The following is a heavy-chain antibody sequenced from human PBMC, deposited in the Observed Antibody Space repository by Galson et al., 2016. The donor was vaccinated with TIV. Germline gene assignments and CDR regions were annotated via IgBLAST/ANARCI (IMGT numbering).Heavy chain of an antibody. V-gene: IGHV2-70*11. CDR3: ARAAPRRVGAIDY. CDR1: GFSLSANAMC. J-gene: IGHJ4*02. Sequence: PALVTPTQTLTLTCSFSGFSLSANAMCVSWIRQPPGKALEWLARIDWDDDRYFSTSLRTRLTISKDTPKNQVVLTMTNMDPLDTATYYCARAAPRRVGAIDYWGQGILVSVSS. CDR2: IDWDDDR. D-gene: IGHD1-26*01.